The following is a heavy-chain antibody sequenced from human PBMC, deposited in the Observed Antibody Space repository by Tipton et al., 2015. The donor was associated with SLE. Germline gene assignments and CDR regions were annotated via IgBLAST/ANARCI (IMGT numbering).Heavy chain of an antibody. Sequence: SLRLSCAASGFTFSDYYMSWIRQAPGKGLEWVSYISSSGSTIYYADSVKGRFTISRDNAKNSLYLQMNSLRAEDTAVYYCARDAGVGANYYYYGMDVWGQGTTVTVSS. J-gene: IGHJ6*02. CDR2: ISSSGSTI. D-gene: IGHD1-26*01. V-gene: IGHV3-11*04. CDR3: ARDAGVGANYYYYGMDV. CDR1: GFTFSDYY.